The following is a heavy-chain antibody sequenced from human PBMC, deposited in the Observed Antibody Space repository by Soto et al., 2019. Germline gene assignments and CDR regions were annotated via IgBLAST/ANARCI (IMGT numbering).Heavy chain of an antibody. D-gene: IGHD1-26*01. J-gene: IGHJ4*02. Sequence: QVQLVQSGAEVKKPGASVKVSCKASGYTFTSYGISWVRQAPGQGLEWMGWFNAYNGNTHSAQKLQGRVTMTTDPSTRAAYMELRSLRSDATAVYYCARTLPPSDYWGQGTLVTLSS. V-gene: IGHV1-18*01. CDR3: ARTLPPSDY. CDR2: FNAYNGNT. CDR1: GYTFTSYG.